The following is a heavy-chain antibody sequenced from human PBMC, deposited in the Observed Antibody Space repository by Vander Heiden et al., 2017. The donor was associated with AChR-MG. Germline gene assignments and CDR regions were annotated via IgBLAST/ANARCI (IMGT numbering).Heavy chain of an antibody. CDR3: ARERFPRRGDGYNYPFDY. CDR1: GGTFSSYA. CDR2: IIPIFGTA. V-gene: IGHV1-69*06. D-gene: IGHD5-12*01. J-gene: IGHJ4*02. Sequence: QVQLVQSGAEVKKPGSSVKVSCKASGGTFSSYAISWVRQAPGQGLEWMGGIIPIFGTANYAQKFQGRVTITADKSTSTAYMELSSLRSEDTAVYYCARERFPRRGDGYNYPFDYWGQGTLVTVSS.